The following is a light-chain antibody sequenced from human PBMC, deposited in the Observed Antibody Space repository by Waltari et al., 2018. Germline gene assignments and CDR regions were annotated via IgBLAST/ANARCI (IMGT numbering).Light chain of an antibody. J-gene: IGLJ3*02. Sequence: SVLTQPPSASGTPGQRVTISCSGSRSHVRSALVNWYKHLPRTAPKLRIHSNDQRPSGVPDRFSGSRSGTSVSLAISGLQSEDEADYYCAAWDVNLNGVLFGGGTKLTVL. CDR1: RSHVRSAL. CDR2: SND. CDR3: AAWDVNLNGVL. V-gene: IGLV1-44*01.